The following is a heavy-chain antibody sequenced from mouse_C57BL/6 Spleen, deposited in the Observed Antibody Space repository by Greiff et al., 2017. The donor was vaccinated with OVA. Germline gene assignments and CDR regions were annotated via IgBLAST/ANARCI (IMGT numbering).Heavy chain of an antibody. CDR1: GYTFTSYW. CDR2: IDPNSGGT. V-gene: IGHV1-72*01. D-gene: IGHD2-1*01. Sequence: QVQLKQPGAELVKPGASVKLSCKASGYTFTSYWMHWVKQRPGRGLEWIGRIDPNSGGTKYNEKFKSKATLTVDKPSSTAYMQLSSLTSEDSAVDYCAREIYYGNYLDYWGQGTTLTVSS. CDR3: AREIYYGNYLDY. J-gene: IGHJ2*01.